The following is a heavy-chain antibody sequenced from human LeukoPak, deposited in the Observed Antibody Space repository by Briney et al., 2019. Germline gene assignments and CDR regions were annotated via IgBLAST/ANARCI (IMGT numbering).Heavy chain of an antibody. CDR3: AKVAASGWYFEDAFDI. CDR2: ISYDGSNK. D-gene: IGHD6-19*01. Sequence: GRSLRLSCAASGFTFSSYAMHWVRQAPGKGLEWVAVISYDGSNKYYADSVKGRFTISRDNSKNTLYLQINSLRAEDTAVYYCAKVAASGWYFEDAFDIWGQGTMVTVSS. J-gene: IGHJ3*02. V-gene: IGHV3-30*04. CDR1: GFTFSSYA.